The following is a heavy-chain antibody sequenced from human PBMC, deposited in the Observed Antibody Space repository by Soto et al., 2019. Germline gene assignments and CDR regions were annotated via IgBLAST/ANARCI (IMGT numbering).Heavy chain of an antibody. Sequence: ASVNVSCKASGYTFTSYGISWVRQAPGQGLEWIGWISAYNGNTNYAQKLQGRVTMTTDTSTSTAYMELRSLRSDDTAVYYCAIPGPSIVGATYYCYGMDVWGQGTTVTVSS. J-gene: IGHJ6*02. V-gene: IGHV1-18*01. CDR3: AIPGPSIVGATYYCYGMDV. CDR1: GYTFTSYG. CDR2: ISAYNGNT. D-gene: IGHD1-26*01.